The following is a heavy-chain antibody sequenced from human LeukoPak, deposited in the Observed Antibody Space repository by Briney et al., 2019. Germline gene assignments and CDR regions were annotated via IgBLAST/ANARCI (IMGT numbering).Heavy chain of an antibody. CDR1: GDTFSSYA. CDR2: IIPIFGTT. CDR3: AGGDTEEVFEI. D-gene: IGHD2-21*01. V-gene: IGHV1-69*05. J-gene: IGHJ3*02. Sequence: SVKVSCKASGDTFSSYAISWVRQAPGQGLEWMGGIIPIFGTTNYAQKFQGRVTITTDESTSTAYMELSSLRSEDTAVFYCAGGDTEEVFEIWGQGKMVTVSS.